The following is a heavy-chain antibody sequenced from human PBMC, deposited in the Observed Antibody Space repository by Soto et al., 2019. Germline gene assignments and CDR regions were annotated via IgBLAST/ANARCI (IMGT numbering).Heavy chain of an antibody. CDR1: GYTLTGHY. D-gene: IGHD2-8*02. J-gene: IGHJ4*02. CDR3: AGSTVLETGSAPFDF. Sequence: ASVNVACKASGYTLTGHYLHLVRQAPGQRHEWMGXIXPXXXDXIXTXQXXXXVTMTRDTCISTAFMELSRLNSDDTAVYFCAGSTVLETGSAPFDFWGQGTLVTASS. CDR2: IXPXXXDX. V-gene: IGHV1-2*02.